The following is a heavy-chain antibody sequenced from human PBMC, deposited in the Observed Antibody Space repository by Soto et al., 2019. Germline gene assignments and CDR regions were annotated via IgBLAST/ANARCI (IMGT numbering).Heavy chain of an antibody. J-gene: IGHJ4*02. CDR2: IYSGGDT. D-gene: IGHD6-13*01. CDR1: GLTVNYNY. CDR3: ATSPRSSLSSYFDN. Sequence: EVQLVESGGDLVQPGGSLRLSCAASGLTVNYNYMSWFRQVPGKGLDWVSIIYSGGDTHYADSVKGRFTISRDTSKNMLYLQMDSLRVEDTAVYYCATSPRSSLSSYFDNWGQGTLVSVSS. V-gene: IGHV3-66*01.